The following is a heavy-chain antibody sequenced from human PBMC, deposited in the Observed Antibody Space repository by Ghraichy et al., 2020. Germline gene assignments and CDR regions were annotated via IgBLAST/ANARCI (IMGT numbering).Heavy chain of an antibody. J-gene: IGHJ4*02. CDR2: LSFTGTT. CDR3: ARRISKWGVLKQLSAFDY. CDR1: SGSISSGLHF. Sequence: SETLSLTCTVSSGSISSGLHFWGWIRQPPGKGLEWIGSLSFTGTTYYNPSLESRVAISVHTSENQFSFTLTSVTAADTAFYYCARRISKWGVLKQLSAFDYWGQGTLVTVSS. D-gene: IGHD5-24*01. V-gene: IGHV4-39*01.